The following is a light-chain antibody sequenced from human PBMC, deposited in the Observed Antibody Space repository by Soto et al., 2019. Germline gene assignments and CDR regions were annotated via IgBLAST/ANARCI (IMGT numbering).Light chain of an antibody. CDR1: QSVSSSY. CDR3: QQYGSSLLFT. Sequence: EIVLTQSPGTLSLSPGERATLSCRASQSVSSSYLAWYQQKPGQAPRLLIYGASSRATGIPDRFSGSGSGTXXXXXXXXXXXXDFAVYYCQQYGSSLLFTFGPGTKVDIK. V-gene: IGKV3-20*01. CDR2: GAS. J-gene: IGKJ3*01.